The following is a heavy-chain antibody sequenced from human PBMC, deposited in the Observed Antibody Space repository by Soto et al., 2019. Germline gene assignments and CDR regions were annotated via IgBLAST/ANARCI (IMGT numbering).Heavy chain of an antibody. CDR1: GGSISSYY. CDR3: ARQGFGALHGLVDT. D-gene: IGHD3-10*01. Sequence: SETLSLTCTVSGGSISSYYWSWIRQTPGKGLEWIGYVHDSWGPNYNPSLKSRVAISLDTSKSQFSLKLTSVTATDTAVYYCARQGFGALHGLVDTWGQGALVTVSS. J-gene: IGHJ5*02. CDR2: VHDSWGP. V-gene: IGHV4-59*08.